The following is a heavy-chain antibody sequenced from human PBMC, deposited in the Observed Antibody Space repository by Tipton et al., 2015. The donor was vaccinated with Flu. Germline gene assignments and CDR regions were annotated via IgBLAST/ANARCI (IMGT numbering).Heavy chain of an antibody. V-gene: IGHV4-4*07. J-gene: IGHJ5*02. CDR1: GGSLSSYY. CDR3: ARVSPGVESWFDP. D-gene: IGHD3-3*01. CDR2: MYTSGST. Sequence: TLSLTCTVSGGSLSSYYWSWIRQPAGKGLEWIGRMYTSGSTNYNPSLKSRLTMSVDASKQQFSLKLISVTAADTAVYYCARVSPGVESWFDPWGQGTLVTVSS.